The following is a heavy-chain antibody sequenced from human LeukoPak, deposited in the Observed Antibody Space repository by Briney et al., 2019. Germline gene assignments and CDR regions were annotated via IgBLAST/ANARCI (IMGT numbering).Heavy chain of an antibody. J-gene: IGHJ5*02. CDR1: GGSISSGDYY. CDR3: ARDRYGDYSGNWFDP. D-gene: IGHD4-17*01. V-gene: IGHV4-30-4*08. CDR2: IYYSGST. Sequence: SQTLSLTCTVSGGSISSGDYYWSWIRQPPGKGLEWIGYIYYSGSTYYNPSLKSRVTISVDTSKNQFSLKLSSVTAADTAVCYCARDRYGDYSGNWFDPWGQGTLVTVSS.